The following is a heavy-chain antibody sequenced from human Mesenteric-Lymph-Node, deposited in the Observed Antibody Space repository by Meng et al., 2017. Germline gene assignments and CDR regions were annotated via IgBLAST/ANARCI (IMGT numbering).Heavy chain of an antibody. J-gene: IGHJ5*02. CDR3: ARQWGTGYCSSTSCYRFDP. V-gene: IGHV1-2*02. D-gene: IGHD2-2*02. Sequence: ASVKVSCKASGYTFTGYYMRWVRQAPGQGLEWMGWINPNSGGTNYAQKFQGRVTMTRDTSISTAYMELSRLRSDDTAVYYCARQWGTGYCSSTSCYRFDPWGQGTLVTVSS. CDR2: INPNSGGT. CDR1: GYTFTGYY.